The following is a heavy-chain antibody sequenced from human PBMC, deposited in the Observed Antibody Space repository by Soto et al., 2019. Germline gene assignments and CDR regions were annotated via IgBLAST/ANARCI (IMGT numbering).Heavy chain of an antibody. J-gene: IGHJ4*01. CDR2: IYYRGST. V-gene: IGHV4-31*02. D-gene: IGHD3-10*01. CDR1: DDSITGGGYF. CDR3: ARGGSGTYHV. Sequence: QVQLQESGPGLVKPSQTLSLTCSVSDDSITGGGYFCTWIRQCPGKGLEWLGSIYYRGSTYYNPSLTSRGTISLAPSQKRVSLRLNSVTAADTALYFCARGGSGTYHVWGQGTLVTVSS.